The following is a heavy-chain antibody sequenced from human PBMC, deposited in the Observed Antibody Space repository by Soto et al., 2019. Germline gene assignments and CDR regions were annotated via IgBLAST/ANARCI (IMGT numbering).Heavy chain of an antibody. CDR2: IWYDGSNK. J-gene: IGHJ4*02. D-gene: IGHD3-22*01. CDR3: ARSLTYYYDSSGYYYVFDY. CDR1: GFTFSSYG. Sequence: GGSLRLSCAASGFTFSSYGMHWVRQAPGKGLEWVAVIWYDGSNKYYADSVKGRFTISRDNSKNTLYLQMNSLRAEDTAVYYCARSLTYYYDSSGYYYVFDYWGQRTLVTVSS. V-gene: IGHV3-33*01.